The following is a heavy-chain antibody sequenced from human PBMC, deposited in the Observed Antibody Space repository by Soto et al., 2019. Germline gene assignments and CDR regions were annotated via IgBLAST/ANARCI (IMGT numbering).Heavy chain of an antibody. V-gene: IGHV3-23*01. D-gene: IGHD3-3*01. CDR3: AKDGRFFVWFDP. CDR2: ISGSGGST. J-gene: IGHJ5*02. CDR1: GFTFSSYA. Sequence: LSLSCAASGFTFSSYAMSWVRQAPGKGLEWVSAISGSGGSTYYADSVKGRFTISRDNSKNTLYLQMNSLRAEDTAVYYCAKDGRFFVWFDPWCYVXLVTVFS.